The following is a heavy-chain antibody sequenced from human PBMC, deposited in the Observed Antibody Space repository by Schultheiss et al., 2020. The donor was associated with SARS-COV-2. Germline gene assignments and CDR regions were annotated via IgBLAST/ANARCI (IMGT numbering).Heavy chain of an antibody. CDR1: GYTFTSYG. D-gene: IGHD2-21*01. V-gene: IGHV1-2*04. Sequence: ASVKVSCKASGYTFTSYGISWVRQAPGQGLEWMGWINPNSGGTNYAQKFQGWVTMTRDTSISTAYMELSRLRSDDTAVYYCARGYSIGIAFDMWGQGTMVTVSS. CDR2: INPNSGGT. CDR3: ARGYSIGIAFDM. J-gene: IGHJ3*02.